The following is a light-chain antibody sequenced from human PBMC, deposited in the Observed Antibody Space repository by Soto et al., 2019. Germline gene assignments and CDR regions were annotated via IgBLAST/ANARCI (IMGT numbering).Light chain of an antibody. CDR1: SSDVGSTFNY. J-gene: IGLJ3*02. Sequence: QSVLTQPASVSGSPGQSITISCTGTSSDVGSTFNYVSWYQHHPGKAPRLIMSDVNHRPSGVSDRFSGSKSGNTASLTLSGLEVEDEADYFCSAYSSGSTPVVFGGGTKVTVL. CDR2: DVN. V-gene: IGLV2-14*03. CDR3: SAYSSGSTPVV.